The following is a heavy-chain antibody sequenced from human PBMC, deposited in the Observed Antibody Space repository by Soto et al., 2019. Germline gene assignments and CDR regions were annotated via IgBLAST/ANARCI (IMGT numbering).Heavy chain of an antibody. CDR3: ARDLGRRYYRDAFDI. Sequence: QVQLVQSGAEVKKPGASVKVSCKASGYTFTSYGISWVRQAPGQGLEWMGWISAYNGNTNYAQKLQGRVTMTTDTSTSTAYKELRSLRSDDTAVYYCARDLGRRYYRDAFDIWGQGTMVTVSS. V-gene: IGHV1-18*04. D-gene: IGHD1-26*01. CDR1: GYTFTSYG. CDR2: ISAYNGNT. J-gene: IGHJ3*02.